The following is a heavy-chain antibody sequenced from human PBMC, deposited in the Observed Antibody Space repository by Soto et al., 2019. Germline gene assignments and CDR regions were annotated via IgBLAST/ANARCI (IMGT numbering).Heavy chain of an antibody. CDR3: AGEVDPYYGGNSLSLDY. Sequence: QVQLVQSGAEVKKPGSSVRVSCKASGGTFSTYGINWVRLAPGQGLEWMGWIIPKFGTTKNAHKFQGRVKHPADESTNTAYMELKYLRSEDPAVYFCAGEVDPYYGGNSLSLDYWGQGTLVTVSS. V-gene: IGHV1-69*13. CDR2: IIPKFGTT. D-gene: IGHD4-17*01. J-gene: IGHJ4*02. CDR1: GGTFSTYG.